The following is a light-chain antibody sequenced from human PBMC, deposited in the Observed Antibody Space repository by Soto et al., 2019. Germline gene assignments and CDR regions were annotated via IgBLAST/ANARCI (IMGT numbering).Light chain of an antibody. J-gene: IGKJ4*01. CDR2: DAS. CDR1: QSVGIN. V-gene: IGKV3-15*01. Sequence: IMMSQFPVILSVSPGERATLSCRASQSVGINLAWYQQKPGQAPRLLIYDASSRATGAPARFSGSGSGTDFTLTISSLQSEDFAVYSCQQYYKWPLTFGGGTKVEIK. CDR3: QQYYKWPLT.